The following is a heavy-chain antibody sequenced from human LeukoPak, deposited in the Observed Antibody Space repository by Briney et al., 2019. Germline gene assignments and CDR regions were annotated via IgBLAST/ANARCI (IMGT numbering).Heavy chain of an antibody. CDR3: ATSGYSSGWAPFDY. J-gene: IGHJ4*02. D-gene: IGHD6-19*01. CDR1: GGSISSYY. Sequence: SETLSLTCTVSGGSISSYYWSWVRQPPGKGLEWIGFIYYSGSTNYNPSLNSRVTISVDTSNNQFSLKLTSVAAADTAVYYCATSGYSSGWAPFDYWGQGMLVTVFS. CDR2: IYYSGST. V-gene: IGHV4-59*01.